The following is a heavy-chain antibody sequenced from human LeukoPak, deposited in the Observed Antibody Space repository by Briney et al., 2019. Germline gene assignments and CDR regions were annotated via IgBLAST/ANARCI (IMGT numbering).Heavy chain of an antibody. D-gene: IGHD3-16*01. V-gene: IGHV3-21*01. Sequence: GGSLRLSCAASGFTFSSYSMNWVCQAPGKGLEWVSSISSSSYIYYADSVKGRFTISRDNAKNSLYLQMNSLRAEDTAVYYCARATWGAMAHYWGQGTLVTVSS. J-gene: IGHJ4*02. CDR1: GFTFSSYS. CDR3: ARATWGAMAHY. CDR2: ISSSSYI.